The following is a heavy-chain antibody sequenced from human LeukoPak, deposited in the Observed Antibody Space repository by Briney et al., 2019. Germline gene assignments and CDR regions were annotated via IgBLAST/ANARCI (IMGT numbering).Heavy chain of an antibody. V-gene: IGHV1-69*04. J-gene: IGHJ5*02. CDR3: SRSFQQSWFDP. Sequence: GASVKLSCKASGGTFSSYAISWVRQAPGQGLEWMGRIIPILGIANYAQKFQGRVTITADKSTSTAYMELSSLGSEDTAVYYCSRSFQQSWFDPWGKGTLVSVSS. CDR1: GGTFSSYA. D-gene: IGHD6-13*01. CDR2: IIPILGIA.